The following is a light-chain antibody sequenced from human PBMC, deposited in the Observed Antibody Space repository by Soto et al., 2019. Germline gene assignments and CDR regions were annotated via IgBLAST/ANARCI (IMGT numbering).Light chain of an antibody. CDR2: VAS. V-gene: IGKV3-20*01. J-gene: IGKJ2*01. Sequence: EIVLTQSPGTLSLSPGERATLSCRASQTVNSNYLAWYQRTPGQAPRLLIYVASSRAAGIPDRFSGSGSGTDFTLTISRLEPEDFAVYYCQQYGSSPQTCGQGTKLEIK. CDR3: QQYGSSPQT. CDR1: QTVNSNY.